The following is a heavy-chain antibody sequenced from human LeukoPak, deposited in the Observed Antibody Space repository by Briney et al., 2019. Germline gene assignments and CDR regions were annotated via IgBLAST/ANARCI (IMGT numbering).Heavy chain of an antibody. J-gene: IGHJ4*02. CDR3: ASYSPDSSGYYSFDY. V-gene: IGHV4-4*07. D-gene: IGHD3-22*01. CDR2: IYTSGST. CDR1: GGSISSYY. Sequence: SETLSLTCTVSGGSISSYYWSWIRQPAGKGLEWIGRIYTSGSTNYNPSLKSRVTMSVDTSKNQFSLKLSSVTAADTAVYHCASYSPDSSGYYSFDYWGQGTLVTVSS.